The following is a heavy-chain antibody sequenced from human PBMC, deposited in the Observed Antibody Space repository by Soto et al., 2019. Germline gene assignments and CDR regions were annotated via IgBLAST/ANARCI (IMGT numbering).Heavy chain of an antibody. CDR2: ISWDGGRT. Sequence: GGSLRLSCAASGFTFDDYSMHWVRQAPGKGLEWLSVISWDGGRTYYADSVRGRFTISRDNSKNMLYLQMNSLRAEDTAVYYCAKGLYGEHSFYFYALGVWGQGTPVTV. CDR1: GFTFDDYS. D-gene: IGHD4-17*01. V-gene: IGHV3-43*01. CDR3: AKGLYGEHSFYFYALGV. J-gene: IGHJ6*02.